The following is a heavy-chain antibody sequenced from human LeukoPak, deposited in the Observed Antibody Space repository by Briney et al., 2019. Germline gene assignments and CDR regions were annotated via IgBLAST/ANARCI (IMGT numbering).Heavy chain of an antibody. CDR3: ARQYCSSTSCFYAFDI. CDR2: IKQDGSEK. CDR1: GFTFSSHW. Sequence: GGSLRLSCAASGFTFSSHWMSWVRQAPGKGLEWVANIKQDGSEKYYVDSVKGRFTISRDNAKNSLYLQMNSLRAEDTAVYYCARQYCSSTSCFYAFDIWGQGTMVTVSS. D-gene: IGHD2-2*01. J-gene: IGHJ3*02. V-gene: IGHV3-7*03.